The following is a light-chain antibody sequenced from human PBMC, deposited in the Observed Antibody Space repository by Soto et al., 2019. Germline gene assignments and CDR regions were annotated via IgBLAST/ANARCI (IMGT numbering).Light chain of an antibody. CDR2: DAS. CDR1: RDIAHY. J-gene: IGKJ4*01. Sequence: DIQSTQSPSSLSASVGDRITISCQASRDIAHYLSWYQQKPGKAPQLLVYDASKLQTGVPSRFSGSASGTDFTFAISSLQPEDRATYFCQQYDDLPLTFGGGTKVEIK. CDR3: QQYDDLPLT. V-gene: IGKV1-33*01.